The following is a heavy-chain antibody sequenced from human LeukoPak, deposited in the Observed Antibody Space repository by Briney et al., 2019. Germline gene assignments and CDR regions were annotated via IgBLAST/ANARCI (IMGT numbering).Heavy chain of an antibody. CDR3: ASQYSSSWYESGLDY. CDR1: GGSISSSSYY. D-gene: IGHD6-13*01. J-gene: IGHJ4*02. Sequence: PSETLSLTCTVSGGSISSSSYYWGWIRQPPGKGLEWIGSIYYSGSTYYNPSLKSRVTISVDTSKNQFSLKLSSVTAADTAVYYRASQYSSSWYESGLDYWGQGTLVTVSS. V-gene: IGHV4-39*01. CDR2: IYYSGST.